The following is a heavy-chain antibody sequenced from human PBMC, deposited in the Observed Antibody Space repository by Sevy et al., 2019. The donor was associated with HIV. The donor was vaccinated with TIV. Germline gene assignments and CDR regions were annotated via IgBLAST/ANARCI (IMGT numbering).Heavy chain of an antibody. CDR1: GGSISSYY. CDR2: IYYSGST. J-gene: IGHJ4*02. D-gene: IGHD3-22*01. Sequence: SETLSLTCTVSGGSISSYYWSWIRQPPGKGLEWIGYIYYSGSTNYNPSLKSQVTISVDTSKNQYSLKLSSVTAADTAVYYCARGEDYYDSSGYYYFDYWGQGTLVTVSS. CDR3: ARGEDYYDSSGYYYFDY. V-gene: IGHV4-59*01.